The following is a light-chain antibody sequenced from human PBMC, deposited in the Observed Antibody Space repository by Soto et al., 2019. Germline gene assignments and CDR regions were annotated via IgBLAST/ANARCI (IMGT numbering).Light chain of an antibody. J-gene: IGLJ3*02. CDR2: GNS. Sequence: QSVLTQPPSVSGAPGQRVTISCTGSSSNIGAGYDVHWYQQLPGTAPKLLIYGNSNRPSGVPDRFSGSKSGTSASLAITGLQDEDEADYYCQSYDSSRSGGVFGGGTQLTVL. CDR3: QSYDSSRSGGV. CDR1: SSNIGAGYD. V-gene: IGLV1-40*01.